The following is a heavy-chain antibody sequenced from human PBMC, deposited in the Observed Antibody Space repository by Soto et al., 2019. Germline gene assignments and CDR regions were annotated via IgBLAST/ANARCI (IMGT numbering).Heavy chain of an antibody. CDR2: ISYDGSNK. J-gene: IGHJ4*02. Sequence: QVQLVESGGGVVQPGRSLRLSCAASGFTFSSYGMHWVRKAPGKGLEWVAVISYDGSNKFYADSVKGRFTISRDNSKNTLYLQMNSLRAEDTAVYYCAQGNLLSNWYQIGDYWGQGTLVTVSS. D-gene: IGHD6-13*01. CDR1: GFTFSSYG. CDR3: AQGNLLSNWYQIGDY. V-gene: IGHV3-30*18.